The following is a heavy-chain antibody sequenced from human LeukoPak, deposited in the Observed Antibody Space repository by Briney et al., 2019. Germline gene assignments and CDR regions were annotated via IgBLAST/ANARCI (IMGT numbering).Heavy chain of an antibody. J-gene: IGHJ3*02. V-gene: IGHV4-39*02. CDR2: IYYSGST. D-gene: IGHD4-17*01. CDR1: GGSISSSSYY. Sequence: SETLSLTCTVSGGSISSSSYYWGWIRQPPGRGLEWIGSIYYSGSTYYNPSLKSRVTISVDTSKNQFSLKLSSVTAADTAVYYCARDPTPIWGQGTMVTVSS. CDR3: ARDPTPI.